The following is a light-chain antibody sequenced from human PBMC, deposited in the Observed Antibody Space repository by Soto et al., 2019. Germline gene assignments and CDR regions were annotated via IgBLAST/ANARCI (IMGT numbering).Light chain of an antibody. V-gene: IGKV3-20*01. CDR1: QSVSSSY. CDR3: QQYETWPPRFT. J-gene: IGKJ3*01. Sequence: EIVLTQSPGTLSLSPGERATLSCRASQSVSSSYLAWYQQKPGQAPRLLIYGASSRATGIPDRFSGSGFETEFTLTISSLQSEDFAVYYCQQYETWPPRFTFGPGTKVDIK. CDR2: GAS.